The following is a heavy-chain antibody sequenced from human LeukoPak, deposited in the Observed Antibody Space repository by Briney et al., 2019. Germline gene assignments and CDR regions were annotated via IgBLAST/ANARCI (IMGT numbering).Heavy chain of an antibody. CDR3: ARAEGYCSSTSCYWWFDP. J-gene: IGHJ5*02. D-gene: IGHD2-2*01. CDR1: GFTFSSYG. V-gene: IGHV3-33*01. CDR2: IWYDGSNK. Sequence: GGSLRLSCAASGFTFSSYGMHWVRQAPGKGLEWVAVIWYDGSNKYYADSVKGRFTISRDNSKNTLYLQMNSPRAEDTAVCYCARAEGYCSSTSCYWWFDPWGQGTLVTVSS.